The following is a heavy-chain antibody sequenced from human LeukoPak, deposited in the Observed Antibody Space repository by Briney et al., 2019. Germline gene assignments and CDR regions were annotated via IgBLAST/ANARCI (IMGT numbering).Heavy chain of an antibody. J-gene: IGHJ6*02. CDR1: GYSFTSYW. CDR2: IDPSDSYT. V-gene: IGHV5-10-1*01. Sequence: GESLKISCKGSGYSFTSYWISWVRQMPGKGLEWMGRIDPSDSYTNYSPSFQGHVTISADKSISTAYLQWSSLKASDTAMYYCARLLYDILTGYSVLGMDVWGQGTTVTVSS. CDR3: ARLLYDILTGYSVLGMDV. D-gene: IGHD3-9*01.